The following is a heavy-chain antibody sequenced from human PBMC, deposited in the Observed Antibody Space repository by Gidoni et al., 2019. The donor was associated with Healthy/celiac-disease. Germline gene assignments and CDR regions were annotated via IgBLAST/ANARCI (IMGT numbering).Heavy chain of an antibody. CDR3: ARDWGIAAANWFDP. J-gene: IGHJ5*02. V-gene: IGHV4-4*07. Sequence: QVQLQDAGPVMVKPSETLTLTCNVSVGYTSSYYWSWIRQPAGKGLEWIGRIYTSGSTNYNPSLKSRVTMSVDTSKSQFSLKLSSVTAADAAVYYCARDWGIAAANWFDPWGQGTLVTVSS. D-gene: IGHD6-13*01. CDR2: IYTSGST. CDR1: VGYTSSYY.